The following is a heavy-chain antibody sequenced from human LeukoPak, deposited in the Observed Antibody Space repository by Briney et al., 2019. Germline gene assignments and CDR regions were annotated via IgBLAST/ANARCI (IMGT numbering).Heavy chain of an antibody. CDR1: GFTFRTYA. CDR3: VKVGSAAGPGDFDY. Sequence: PGGPLRPSCLASGFTFRTYAMHWVRQAPGKGLEYVSAISSNGDSTFYADSVKGRFTISRDKSKKTLYLQMSSLREEDTAVYYCVKVGSAAGPGDFDYWGQGTLVTVSS. CDR2: ISSNGDST. D-gene: IGHD6-13*01. J-gene: IGHJ4*02. V-gene: IGHV3-64D*09.